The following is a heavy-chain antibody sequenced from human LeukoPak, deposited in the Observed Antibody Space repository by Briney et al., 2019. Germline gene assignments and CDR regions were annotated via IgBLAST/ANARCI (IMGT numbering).Heavy chain of an antibody. CDR1: GFTFSSYW. D-gene: IGHD1-26*01. CDR3: ARLSGNYYVDY. J-gene: IGHJ4*02. Sequence: GGSLRLSCAASGFTFSSYWMSWVRQAPGKGLEWVANIKQDGSEKYYADSVKGRFTISRDNAKNSLYLQMNSLRAEDTAVHYCARLSGNYYVDYWGQGTLVTVSS. CDR2: IKQDGSEK. V-gene: IGHV3-7*01.